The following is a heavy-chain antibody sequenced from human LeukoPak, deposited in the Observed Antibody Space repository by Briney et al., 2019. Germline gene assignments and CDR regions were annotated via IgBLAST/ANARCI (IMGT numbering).Heavy chain of an antibody. CDR2: IDNNGIT. Sequence: SETLSLTCAVSGESFSGNFWTWIRQSPGKGLEWIGEIDNNGITNYNPSLKSRVTMSVDTTRKRFSLRLTSESAADTAVYYCARTRDGYNNYYYGMDVWGQGTTVTVSS. V-gene: IGHV4-34*01. D-gene: IGHD5-24*01. CDR1: GESFSGNF. J-gene: IGHJ6*02. CDR3: ARTRDGYNNYYYGMDV.